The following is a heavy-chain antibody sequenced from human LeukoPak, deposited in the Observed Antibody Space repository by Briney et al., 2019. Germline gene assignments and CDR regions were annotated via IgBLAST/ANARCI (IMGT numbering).Heavy chain of an antibody. J-gene: IGHJ6*02. D-gene: IGHD2-2*01. CDR1: GFTFSSYG. CDR3: AKPAAPFYYYYGMDV. CDR2: ISYDGSNK. Sequence: GESLRLSCAASGFTFSSYGMHWVRQAPGKGPEWVAVISYDGSNKYYADSVKGRFTISRDNSKNTLYLQMNSLRAEDTAVYYCAKPAAPFYYYYGMDVWGQGTTVTVSS. V-gene: IGHV3-30*18.